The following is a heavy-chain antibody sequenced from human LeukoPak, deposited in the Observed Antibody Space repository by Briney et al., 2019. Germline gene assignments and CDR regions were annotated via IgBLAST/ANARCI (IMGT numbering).Heavy chain of an antibody. CDR2: IYHSGST. CDR3: ARLSIAAAGTNLPFDY. J-gene: IGHJ4*02. CDR1: GFTFSGYS. D-gene: IGHD6-13*01. Sequence: PGGSLRLSCAASGFTFSGYSMTWVRQAPGKGLEWIGEIYHSGSTNYNPSLKSRVTISVDKSKNQFSLKLSSVTAADTAVYYCARLSIAAAGTNLPFDYWGQGTLVTVSS. V-gene: IGHV4-4*02.